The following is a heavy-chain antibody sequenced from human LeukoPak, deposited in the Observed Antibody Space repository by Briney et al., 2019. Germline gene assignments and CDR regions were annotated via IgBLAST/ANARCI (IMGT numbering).Heavy chain of an antibody. CDR1: GGTFSSYA. CDR3: ARQYDVLTGISVANWFDP. CDR2: IIPIFGTA. J-gene: IGHJ5*02. V-gene: IGHV1-69*01. D-gene: IGHD3-9*01. Sequence: SVKVSCKASGGTFSSYAISWVRQAPGQGLEWMGGIIPIFGTANCAQKFQGRVTITADESTSTAYMELSSLRSEDTAVYYCARQYDVLTGISVANWFDPWGQGTLVIVSS.